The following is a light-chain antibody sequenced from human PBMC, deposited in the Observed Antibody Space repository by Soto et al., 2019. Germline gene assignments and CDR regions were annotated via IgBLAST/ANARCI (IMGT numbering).Light chain of an antibody. CDR2: DDN. CDR3: GSWDSRLSAYV. CDR1: SSNIGGNS. J-gene: IGLJ1*01. Sequence: QSVLTQPPSVSAAPGQKVTISCLGSSSNIGGNSVSWYQQLPGAAPKLLIYDDNKRPSGIPDRFSGSKSGTSATLGITGFQTGDEADYYCGSWDSRLSAYVFGTGTKVTVL. V-gene: IGLV1-51*01.